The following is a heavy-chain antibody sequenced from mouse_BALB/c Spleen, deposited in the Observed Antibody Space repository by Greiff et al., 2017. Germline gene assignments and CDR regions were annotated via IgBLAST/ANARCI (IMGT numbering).Heavy chain of an antibody. CDR3: ARGHYYGSSLFAY. CDR2: IWSGGST. Sequence: VMLVESGPGLVQPSQSLSITCTVSGFSLTSYGVHWVRQSPGKGLEWLGVIWSGGSTDYNAAFISRLSISKDNSKSQVFFKMNSLQANDTAIYYCARGHYYGSSLFAYGGQGTLVTVSA. D-gene: IGHD1-1*01. J-gene: IGHJ3*01. V-gene: IGHV2-2*02. CDR1: GFSLTSYG.